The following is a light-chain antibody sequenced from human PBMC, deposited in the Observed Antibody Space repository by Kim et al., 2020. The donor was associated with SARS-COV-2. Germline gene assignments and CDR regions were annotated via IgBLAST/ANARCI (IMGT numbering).Light chain of an antibody. Sequence: QSVVTQPPSASGTPGQRVTISCSGRSSNIGSNTVNWYQQLPGTAPKLLIYSNNQRPSGVPDRFSGSKSGTSASLAISGLQSEDEADYYCAAWDDSLYGRVFGGGTKLTVL. V-gene: IGLV1-44*01. CDR2: SNN. CDR1: SSNIGSNT. J-gene: IGLJ3*02. CDR3: AAWDDSLYGRV.